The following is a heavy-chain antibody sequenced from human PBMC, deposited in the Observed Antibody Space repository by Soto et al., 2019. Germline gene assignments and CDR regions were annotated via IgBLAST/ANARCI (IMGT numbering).Heavy chain of an antibody. D-gene: IGHD4-17*01. J-gene: IGHJ4*02. CDR3: ARGSTGAWDN. V-gene: IGHV4-59*11. Sequence: SETLSLTCTVSGDSISPHYWSWIRQPPGKELEWIGYIYYSGSTDYNPSFKSRVTISVDTSKNQFSLKLNSATAADTAVYYCARGSTGAWDNWGQGTLVTVSS. CDR2: IYYSGST. CDR1: GDSISPHY.